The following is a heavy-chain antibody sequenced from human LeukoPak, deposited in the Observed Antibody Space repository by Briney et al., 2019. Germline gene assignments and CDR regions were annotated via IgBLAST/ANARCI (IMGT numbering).Heavy chain of an antibody. D-gene: IGHD6-13*01. Sequence: GGSLRLSCAASGFTFNSYWMSWVRQAPGRGLEWVGNIKQDGSAKYYVDSVKGRFTISRDNAKNSLSLQVSSLRAEDTAVYYCTRGGATSSWYWFFWGQGTLVTVSS. V-gene: IGHV3-7*01. CDR2: IKQDGSAK. J-gene: IGHJ4*02. CDR1: GFTFNSYW. CDR3: TRGGATSSWYWFF.